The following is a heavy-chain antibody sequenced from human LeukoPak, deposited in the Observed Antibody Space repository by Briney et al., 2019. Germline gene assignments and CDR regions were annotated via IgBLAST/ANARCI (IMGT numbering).Heavy chain of an antibody. Sequence: ASVKVSCKASGYTFTSYDINWVRQATGQGLEWMGWMNPNSGNTGYAQKFQGRVTMTRNTSISTAYMELSSLRSEDTAVYYCATGHYDFWSGYYSGGNYFDYWGQGTLVTVSS. CDR3: ATGHYDFWSGYYSGGNYFDY. CDR1: GYTFTSYD. CDR2: MNPNSGNT. V-gene: IGHV1-8*01. D-gene: IGHD3-3*01. J-gene: IGHJ4*02.